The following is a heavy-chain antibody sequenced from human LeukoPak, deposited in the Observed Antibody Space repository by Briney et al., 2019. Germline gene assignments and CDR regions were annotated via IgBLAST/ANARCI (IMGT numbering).Heavy chain of an antibody. Sequence: PGGSLRLSCAASGFTFSGYAMTWVRQAPGKGLEWVSSISSSSSYIYYADSVKGRFTISRDNAKNSLYLQMNSLRAEDTAVYYCARAGQQLGRYNWFDPWGQGTLVTVSS. CDR2: ISSSSSYI. CDR1: GFTFSGYA. CDR3: ARAGQQLGRYNWFDP. D-gene: IGHD6-13*01. J-gene: IGHJ5*02. V-gene: IGHV3-21*01.